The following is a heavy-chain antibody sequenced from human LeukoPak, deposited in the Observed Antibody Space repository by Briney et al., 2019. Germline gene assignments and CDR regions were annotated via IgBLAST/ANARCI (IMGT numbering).Heavy chain of an antibody. CDR3: ARPITYYYDSSGYYYPGFDY. V-gene: IGHV1-69*13. CDR2: IIPIFGTA. D-gene: IGHD3-22*01. CDR1: GGTFSSYA. Sequence: SVTVSCKASGGTFSSYAISWVRQAPGQGLEWMGGIIPIFGTANYAQKFQGRVTITADESTSTAYMELSSLRSEDTAVYYCARPITYYYDSSGYYYPGFDYWGQGTLVTVSS. J-gene: IGHJ4*02.